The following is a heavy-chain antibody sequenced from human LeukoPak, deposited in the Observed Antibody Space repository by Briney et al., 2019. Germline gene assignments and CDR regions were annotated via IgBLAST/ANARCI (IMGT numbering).Heavy chain of an antibody. CDR2: ISSSGSTI. J-gene: IGHJ4*02. D-gene: IGHD1-26*01. CDR1: GFTFSSYE. Sequence: GGSLRLSCAGSGFTFSSYEMNWVRQAPGKGLEWVSYISSSGSTIYYADSVKGRFTISRDSAKNSLYLQMNSLRAEDTAVYYCARDLGAMGFDYWGQGTLVTVSS. V-gene: IGHV3-48*03. CDR3: ARDLGAMGFDY.